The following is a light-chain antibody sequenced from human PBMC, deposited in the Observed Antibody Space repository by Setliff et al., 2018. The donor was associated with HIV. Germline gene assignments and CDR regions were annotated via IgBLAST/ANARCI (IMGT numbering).Light chain of an antibody. J-gene: IGLJ3*02. CDR1: TSDIGNFNL. CDR3: SSYTASSTLV. CDR2: DVS. Sequence: QSALTQPASVSGSPGQSITISCTGTTSDIGNFNLVSWYQQHPGKAPKLMIYDVSQRPSGVSDRFSGSKSGITASLTISGLQPEDESDYYCSSYTASSTLVFGGGTKVTVL. V-gene: IGLV2-14*02.